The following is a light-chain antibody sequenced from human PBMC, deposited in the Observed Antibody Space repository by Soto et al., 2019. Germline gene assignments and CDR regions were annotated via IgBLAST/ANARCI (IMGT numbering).Light chain of an antibody. CDR2: DFN. Sequence: QSVLTQPPSVSADPGQKVTISCSGSTSNIGSNYVGWYRQVPGTAPELLIFDFNKRPSGIPDRFSASKSGTSAALVITGLQAGDEAVYYCGTWDTNLGARVFGGGTKLTGL. CDR1: TSNIGSNY. J-gene: IGLJ2*01. V-gene: IGLV1-51*01. CDR3: GTWDTNLGARV.